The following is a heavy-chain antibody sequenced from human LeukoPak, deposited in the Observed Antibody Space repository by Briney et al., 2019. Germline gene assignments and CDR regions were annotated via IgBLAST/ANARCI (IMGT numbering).Heavy chain of an antibody. Sequence: PGGSLRLSCVVSGFTFSAYEMNLVRQAPGKGLEWVSYISNSDSTISYADSVKGRFTISRDNAKNPLYLQMNSLRAEDTAVYYCARGQPRSHRSSYYFDYWGQGTLVTVSS. V-gene: IGHV3-48*03. D-gene: IGHD6-13*01. CDR2: ISNSDSTI. J-gene: IGHJ4*02. CDR3: ARGQPRSHRSSYYFDY. CDR1: GFTFSAYE.